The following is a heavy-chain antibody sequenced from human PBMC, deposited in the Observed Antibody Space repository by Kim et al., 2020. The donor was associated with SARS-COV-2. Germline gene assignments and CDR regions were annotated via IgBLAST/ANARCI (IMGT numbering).Heavy chain of an antibody. J-gene: IGHJ4*02. V-gene: IGHV3-23*01. CDR3: AKDLGNWNCGMDFDY. Sequence: ADSEKRRFTSSSDNSKNTLYLQMNSRRAEDTAVYYCAKDLGNWNCGMDFDYWGQGTLVTVSS. D-gene: IGHD1-7*01.